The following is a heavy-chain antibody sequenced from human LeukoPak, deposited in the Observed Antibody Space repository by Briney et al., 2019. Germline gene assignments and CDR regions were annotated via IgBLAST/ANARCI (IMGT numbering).Heavy chain of an antibody. J-gene: IGHJ3*02. V-gene: IGHV3-48*04. Sequence: PGGSLRLSCAASGFTFSSYAMTWVRQAPGKGLEWVSYINSGSTTIYYADSVKGRFTISRDNAKNSLYLQMNSLRAEDTAVYYCARGGYTYDRAFDIWGQGTMVTVSS. D-gene: IGHD6-13*01. CDR1: GFTFSSYA. CDR3: ARGGYTYDRAFDI. CDR2: INSGSTTI.